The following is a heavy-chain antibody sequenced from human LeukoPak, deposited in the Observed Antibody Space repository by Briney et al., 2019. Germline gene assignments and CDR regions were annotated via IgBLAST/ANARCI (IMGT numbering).Heavy chain of an antibody. J-gene: IGHJ5*02. CDR1: GGSFSGYY. CDR2: INHSGST. D-gene: IGHD2-2*01. Sequence: PSETLSLTCAVYGGSFSGYYWSWISQPPGKGLEWIGEINHSGSTNYNPSLKSRVTISVDTSKNQFSLKLSSVTAADTAVYYCASLILGYCSSTSCYGGWFDPWGQGTLVTVSS. CDR3: ASLILGYCSSTSCYGGWFDP. V-gene: IGHV4-34*01.